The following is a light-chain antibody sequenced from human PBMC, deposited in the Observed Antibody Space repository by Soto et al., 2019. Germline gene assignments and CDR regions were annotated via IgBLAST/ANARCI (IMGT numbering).Light chain of an antibody. V-gene: IGLV2-14*01. CDR1: SSDLGGYNY. Sequence: QSALTQPASVSGSPGQSITISCTGTSSDLGGYNYVSWYQQHPGKAPKLMIYDVSNRPSGVSNRFSGSKSGNTASLTISGLQAEDEADYYCSSYTASTTRVDFGGGTKLTVL. CDR2: DVS. J-gene: IGLJ2*01. CDR3: SSYTASTTRVD.